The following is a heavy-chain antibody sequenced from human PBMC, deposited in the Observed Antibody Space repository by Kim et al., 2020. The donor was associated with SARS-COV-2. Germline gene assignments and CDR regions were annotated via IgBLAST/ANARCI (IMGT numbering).Heavy chain of an antibody. D-gene: IGHD6-13*01. Sequence: TYAQNFQGRVTMITDTSTTTAYMELRSLRSDDTAVYYCARDGGRAAGGYDYWGQGTQVTVSS. J-gene: IGHJ4*02. CDR3: ARDGGRAAGGYDY. V-gene: IGHV1-18*01.